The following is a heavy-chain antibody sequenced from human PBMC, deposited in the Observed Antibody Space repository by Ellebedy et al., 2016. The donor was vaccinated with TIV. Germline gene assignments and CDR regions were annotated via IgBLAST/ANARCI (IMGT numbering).Heavy chain of an antibody. CDR1: GFTFSNYV. CDR2: ISHTDDST. J-gene: IGHJ4*02. CDR3: AKDRDDAGDFVFDS. Sequence: GESLKISXTASGFTFSNYVMSWVRQAPGKGLKWVSGISHTDDSTYYADSVKGRFTISRDDPKSTLYLQMNNLRAEDTAVYYCAKDRDDAGDFVFDSWGQGTLVTVSS. D-gene: IGHD4-17*01. V-gene: IGHV3-23*01.